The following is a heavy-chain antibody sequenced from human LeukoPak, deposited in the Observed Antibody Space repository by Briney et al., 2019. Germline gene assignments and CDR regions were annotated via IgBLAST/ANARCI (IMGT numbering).Heavy chain of an antibody. Sequence: PGRSLRLSCAASGFTFSSYAMHWVRQAPGKGLEWVAVISYDGSNKYYADSVKGRFTISRDNSKNTLYLQMNSLRAEDTAVFYCARDSSSSLDYWGQGTLVTVSS. CDR1: GFTFSSYA. CDR2: ISYDGSNK. CDR3: ARDSSSSLDY. D-gene: IGHD6-6*01. J-gene: IGHJ4*02. V-gene: IGHV3-30*04.